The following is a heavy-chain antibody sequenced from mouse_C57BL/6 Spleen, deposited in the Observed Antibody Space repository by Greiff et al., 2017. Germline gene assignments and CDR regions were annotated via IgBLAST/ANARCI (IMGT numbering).Heavy chain of an antibody. J-gene: IGHJ2*01. CDR2: INPSSGYT. V-gene: IGHV1-4*01. CDR3: ARVDYYGCSFDY. D-gene: IGHD1-1*01. CDR1: GYTFTSYT. Sequence: VQLQESGAELARPGVSVKMSCKASGYTFTSYTMHWVRQRPGQGLEWIGYINPSSGYTKYNQKFKDKATLTADKSSSTTYMQLSSLTSEDSAVFYYARVDYYGCSFDYWGQGTTLTVSS.